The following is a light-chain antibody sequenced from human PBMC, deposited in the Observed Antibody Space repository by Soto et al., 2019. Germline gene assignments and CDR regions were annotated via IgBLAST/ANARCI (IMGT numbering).Light chain of an antibody. V-gene: IGKV1-5*01. J-gene: IGKJ1*01. CDR2: DAS. CDR1: QSINRW. CDR3: QQYNSYSYT. Sequence: DIPMTQSPSTLSASVGDRVTITCRASQSINRWLAWYQQKPGKAPNLLVYDASSLEGGVPSRFSGSGTGTEFPLPIHSLQADDFATYYCQQYNSYSYTFGQGTKVEIK.